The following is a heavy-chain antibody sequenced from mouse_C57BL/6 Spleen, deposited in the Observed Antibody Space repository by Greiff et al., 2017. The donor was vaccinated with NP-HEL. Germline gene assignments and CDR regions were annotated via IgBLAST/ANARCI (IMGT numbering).Heavy chain of an antibody. J-gene: IGHJ3*01. V-gene: IGHV1-26*01. Sequence: EVQLQQSGPELVKPGASVKISCKASGYTFTDYYMNWVKQSHGKSLEWIGDINPKNGGTSYNQKFKGKATLTVDKSSSTAYMELRSLTSEDSADDYLARTMEDYSWFADWGQGTGVTVSA. CDR2: INPKNGGT. CDR1: GYTFTDYY. D-gene: IGHD1-1*02. CDR3: ARTMEDYSWFAD.